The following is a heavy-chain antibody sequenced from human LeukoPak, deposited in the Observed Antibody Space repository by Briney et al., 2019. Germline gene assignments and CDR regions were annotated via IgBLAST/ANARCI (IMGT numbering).Heavy chain of an antibody. D-gene: IGHD1-26*01. CDR3: ARENVWETLGATAFDS. CDR1: GGSISGYY. CDR2: VYETGST. V-gene: IGHV4-59*01. J-gene: IGHJ4*02. Sequence: SSETLSLTCNVSGGSISGYYWSWIRQSPGKGLEWIGYVYETGSTNYNPSLKSRVTMSIDSSKNQLSLKLYSVTAADTAVYYCARENVWETLGATAFDSWGQGTLVTVSS.